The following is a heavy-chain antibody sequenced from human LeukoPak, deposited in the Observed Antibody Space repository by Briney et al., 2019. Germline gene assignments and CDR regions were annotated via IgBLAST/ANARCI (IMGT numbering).Heavy chain of an antibody. CDR3: ARVALYALDV. CDR1: GFIVSNFY. V-gene: IGHV3-53*01. J-gene: IGHJ3*01. CDR2: FSSGGDT. Sequence: PGGSLRPSCAASGFIVSNFYMAWVRQAPGKGLEWVSVFSSGGDTYYAESVKGRFTIYRDNSKNTLYLQISSLRAEDTAVYYCARVALYALDVWGQGTVVTVSS. D-gene: IGHD3-16*01.